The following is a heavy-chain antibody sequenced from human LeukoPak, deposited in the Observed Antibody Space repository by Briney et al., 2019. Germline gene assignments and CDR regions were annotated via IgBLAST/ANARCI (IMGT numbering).Heavy chain of an antibody. Sequence: GASVKVSCKASGYTFTSYGISWVRQAPGQGLEWMGWISAYNGNTNYAQKLQGRVTMTTDTSTSTAYMELRSLRSDDTAVYYCARAAYCGGDCYSKTFDYWGQGTLVTVSS. CDR1: GYTFTSYG. CDR2: ISAYNGNT. CDR3: ARAAYCGGDCYSKTFDY. J-gene: IGHJ4*02. D-gene: IGHD2-21*02. V-gene: IGHV1-18*01.